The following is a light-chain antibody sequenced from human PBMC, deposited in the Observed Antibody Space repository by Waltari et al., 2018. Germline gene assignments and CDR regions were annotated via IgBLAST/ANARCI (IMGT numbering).Light chain of an antibody. CDR1: QSVGSA. CDR3: QQRSNWNT. V-gene: IGKV3-11*01. J-gene: IGKJ2*01. Sequence: ETVLTQSPVTLSLSPGKGATLSCKASQSVGSALAWYQQKPGQAPRLLIYNASNRAAGIPARFSGSGSGTDFTLTISSLEPEDFAVYYCQQRSNWNTFGQGTKLEIK. CDR2: NAS.